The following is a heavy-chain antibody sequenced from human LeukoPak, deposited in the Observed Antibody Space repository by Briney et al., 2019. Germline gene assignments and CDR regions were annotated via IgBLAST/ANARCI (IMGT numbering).Heavy chain of an antibody. CDR1: GFIFNNYA. Sequence: PGGSLRLAWVASGFIFNNYAMRWVRQAPGKGGGGVLLIICSSASTFYADSVNRRFTLSRDKSKNTLYLQMNSLRAEDPAVYYCAKGAYDYIEIAYFDYWGQGSLVTVSS. CDR3: AKGAYDYIEIAYFDY. CDR2: IICSSAST. D-gene: IGHD5-12*01. J-gene: IGHJ4*02. V-gene: IGHV3-23*01.